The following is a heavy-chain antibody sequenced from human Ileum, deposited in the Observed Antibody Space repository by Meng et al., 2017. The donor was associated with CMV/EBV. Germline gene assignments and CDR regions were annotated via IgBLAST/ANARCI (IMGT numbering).Heavy chain of an antibody. Sequence: GESLKISCAASGFTFSSYAMSWVRQAPGKGPEWVSGIGRSGDSTYYADSVKGRFTISRDNSRNTLYLQMTSLRVEDTAIYYCAKDGFVVAGAYYYGMDVWGQGTTVTVSS. J-gene: IGHJ6*02. D-gene: IGHD6-19*01. V-gene: IGHV3-23*01. CDR2: IGRSGDST. CDR3: AKDGFVVAGAYYYGMDV. CDR1: GFTFSSYA.